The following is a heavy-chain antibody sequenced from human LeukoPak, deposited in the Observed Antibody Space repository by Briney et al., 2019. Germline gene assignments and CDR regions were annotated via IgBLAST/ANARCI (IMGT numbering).Heavy chain of an antibody. CDR2: IRFDGSDK. Sequence: GGSLRLSCAASGFTFSNYGMHWVRQAPGKGLEWVAFIRFDGSDKYYADSVKGRFTISRDNSKNTLYLHMNSLRAEDTAVYYCAKNPDSSHLHFDYWGQGTLVTVSS. D-gene: IGHD6-13*01. CDR1: GFTFSNYG. V-gene: IGHV3-30*02. J-gene: IGHJ4*02. CDR3: AKNPDSSHLHFDY.